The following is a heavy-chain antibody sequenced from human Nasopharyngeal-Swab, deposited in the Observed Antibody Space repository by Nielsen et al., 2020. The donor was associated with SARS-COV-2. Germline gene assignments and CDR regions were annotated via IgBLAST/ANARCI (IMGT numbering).Heavy chain of an antibody. V-gene: IGHV3-30*03. CDR1: GFTFSRFG. J-gene: IGHJ4*02. Sequence: GESLKISCAASGFTFSRFGMLWVRQAPGKGLEWVAFIAHDERVEYYGDSVQGRFSISRDTSKNTLYLQMDSLRGEDTAVYYCARDAPTHYGAFYWGRGALVTVSS. D-gene: IGHD4-17*01. CDR3: ARDAPTHYGAFY. CDR2: IAHDERVE.